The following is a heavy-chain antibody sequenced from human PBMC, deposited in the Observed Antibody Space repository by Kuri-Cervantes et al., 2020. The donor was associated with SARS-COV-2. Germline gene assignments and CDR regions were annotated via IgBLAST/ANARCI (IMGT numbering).Heavy chain of an antibody. V-gene: IGHV3-13*01. Sequence: GGSLRLSCAASGFTFSSYGMHWVRQATGKGLEWVSAIGTAGDTYYPGSVKGRFTISRDNSKNTLYLQMNSLRAEDTAVYYCARDGCSSTSCYSLPIYYYYYGMDVWGQGTTVTVSS. CDR3: ARDGCSSTSCYSLPIYYYYYGMDV. CDR1: GFTFSSYG. J-gene: IGHJ6*02. D-gene: IGHD2-2*02. CDR2: IGTAGDT.